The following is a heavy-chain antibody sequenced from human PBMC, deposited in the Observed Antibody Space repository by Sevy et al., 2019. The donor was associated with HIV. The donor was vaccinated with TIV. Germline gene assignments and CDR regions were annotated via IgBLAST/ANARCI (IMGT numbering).Heavy chain of an antibody. CDR3: ARAGGSTDWGMDV. J-gene: IGHJ6*02. D-gene: IGHD2-2*01. V-gene: IGHV4-59*01. CDR2: IYYSGIT. Sequence: SETLSLTCTVSGDSISSSYWSWIRQPPGKGLEWIGYIYYSGITNYNPSLKSRVTISRDMSKNQFSLKLSSVTAADTAVYYCARAGGSTDWGMDVWGQGTTVTVSS. CDR1: GDSISSSY.